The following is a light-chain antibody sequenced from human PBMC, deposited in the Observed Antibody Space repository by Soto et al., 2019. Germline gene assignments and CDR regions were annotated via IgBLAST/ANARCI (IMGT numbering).Light chain of an antibody. CDR3: QQYNNWPPIT. CDR2: GAS. J-gene: IGKJ5*01. V-gene: IGKV3-15*01. Sequence: IVMTQSPATLSLSPGERATLSCRASQSVINSVAWYQQKPGQAPRLLIYGASTRATDIPPRFSGSGSGTEFTLTISSLQSEDFAVYYCQQYNNWPPITFGQGTRLEI. CDR1: QSVINS.